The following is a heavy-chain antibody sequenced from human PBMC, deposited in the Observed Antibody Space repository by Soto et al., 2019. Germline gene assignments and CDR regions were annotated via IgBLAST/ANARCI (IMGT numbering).Heavy chain of an antibody. Sequence: EVQLLESGGGLVQPGGSLRLSCAASGFTFSNYAMSWVRQAPGWGLEWVSGISGSGGSTYYADSVKGRFTISRDNSKNTLYLQMNSLRAEDTAVYYCAKQPYYDFWSGYNYGMDVWGQGTTVTVS. D-gene: IGHD3-3*01. V-gene: IGHV3-23*01. CDR2: ISGSGGST. CDR1: GFTFSNYA. J-gene: IGHJ6*02. CDR3: AKQPYYDFWSGYNYGMDV.